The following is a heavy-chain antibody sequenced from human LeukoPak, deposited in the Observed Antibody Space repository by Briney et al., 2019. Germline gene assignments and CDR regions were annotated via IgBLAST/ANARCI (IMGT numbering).Heavy chain of an antibody. CDR1: GDSVSSNSAA. D-gene: IGHD6-19*01. CDR2: TYYRSKWYN. J-gene: IGHJ6*03. Sequence: SQTLSLTCAISGDSVSSNSAAWNWIRQSPSRGLEWLGRTYYRSKWYNDYAVSVKSRITINPDTSKNQFSLQLNSVTPEDTAVYYCARAVNSKVEWLVPSYYYYYMDVWGKGTTVTVSS. CDR3: ARAVNSKVEWLVPSYYYYYMDV. V-gene: IGHV6-1*01.